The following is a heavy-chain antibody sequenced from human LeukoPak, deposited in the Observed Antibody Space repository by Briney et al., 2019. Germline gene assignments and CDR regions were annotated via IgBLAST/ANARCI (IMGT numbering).Heavy chain of an antibody. V-gene: IGHV3-20*04. CDR1: GFRFHQYG. CDR3: SRWSFEEMAGQENY. J-gene: IGHJ4*01. CDR2: ISLDGDRI. D-gene: IGHD5-24*01. Sequence: GGSLRLSCVASGFRFHQYGMHWVRQAPGKGLEWVAGISLDGDRIGYADSVKGRFTISRDNAKNSIYLQINSLRAEDTALYYFSRWSFEEMAGQENYWGQGTLVTVSS.